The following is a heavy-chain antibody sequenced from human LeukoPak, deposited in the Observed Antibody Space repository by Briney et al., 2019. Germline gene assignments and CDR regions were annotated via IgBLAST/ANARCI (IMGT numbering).Heavy chain of an antibody. CDR1: GFTFSSYA. CDR3: ARTVVVTAIFYDY. V-gene: IGHV3-30*04. CDR2: ISYDGSNK. Sequence: PGGSPRLSCAASGFTFSSYAMHWVRQAPGKGLEWVAVISYDGSNKYYADSVKGRFTISRDNSKNTLYLQMNSLRAEDTAVYYCARTVVVTAIFYDYWGQGTLVTVSS. D-gene: IGHD2-21*02. J-gene: IGHJ4*02.